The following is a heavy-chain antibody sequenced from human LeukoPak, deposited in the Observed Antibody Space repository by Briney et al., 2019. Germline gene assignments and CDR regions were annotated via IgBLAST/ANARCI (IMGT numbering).Heavy chain of an antibody. Sequence: ASVKVSCKASGYTFTSYGISWVRQAPGQGLEWMGWISAYNDNTNYAQKLQGRVTMTTDTSTSTAYMELRSLRSDDTAVYYRARDRGYYYDSSGYYYWGQGTLVTVSS. D-gene: IGHD3-22*01. V-gene: IGHV1-18*01. CDR2: ISAYNDNT. CDR3: ARDRGYYYDSSGYYY. CDR1: GYTFTSYG. J-gene: IGHJ4*02.